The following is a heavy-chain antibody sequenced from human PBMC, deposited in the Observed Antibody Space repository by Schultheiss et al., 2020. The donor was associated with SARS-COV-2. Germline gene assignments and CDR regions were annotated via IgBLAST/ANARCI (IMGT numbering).Heavy chain of an antibody. CDR2: IYYSGST. D-gene: IGHD3-3*01. V-gene: IGHV4-31*03. Sequence: SETLSLTCTVSGGSISSGGYYWSWIRQHPGKGLEWIGYIYYSGSTYYKPSLKSRATISVDTSKNQFSLRLNSVTAADTAVYFCARQSYYDFWRVNYWGQGTLVTVSS. J-gene: IGHJ4*02. CDR3: ARQSYYDFWRVNY. CDR1: GGSISSGGYY.